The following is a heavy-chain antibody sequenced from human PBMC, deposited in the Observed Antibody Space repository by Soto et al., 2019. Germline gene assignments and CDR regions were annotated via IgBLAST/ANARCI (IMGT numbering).Heavy chain of an antibody. J-gene: IGHJ5*02. Sequence: SVKVSCKASGGTFSSYAISWVRQAPGQGLEWMGGIIPIFGTANYAQKFQGRVTITADKSTSTAYMELSSLRSEDTAVYYCARGGLPAAIQGGAYTWFDPWGQGTMVTVSS. CDR3: ARGGLPAAIQGGAYTWFDP. CDR2: IIPIFGTA. CDR1: GGTFSSYA. V-gene: IGHV1-69*06. D-gene: IGHD2-2*02.